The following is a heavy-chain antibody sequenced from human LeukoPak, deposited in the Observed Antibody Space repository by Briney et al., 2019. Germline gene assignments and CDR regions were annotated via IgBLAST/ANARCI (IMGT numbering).Heavy chain of an antibody. CDR2: INHSGST. J-gene: IGHJ6*02. Sequence: SETLSLTCTVSGGSISSYYWSWIRQPPGKGLEWIGEINHSGSTNYNPSLKSRVTISVDTSKNQFSLKLSSVTAADTAVYYCARDTVVVPAARYTSYYYYYGMDVWAKGPRSPSP. CDR3: ARDTVVVPAARYTSYYYYYGMDV. CDR1: GGSISSYY. D-gene: IGHD2-2*01. V-gene: IGHV4-34*01.